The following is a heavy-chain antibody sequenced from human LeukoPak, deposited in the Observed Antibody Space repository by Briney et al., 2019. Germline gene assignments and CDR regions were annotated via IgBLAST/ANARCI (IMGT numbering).Heavy chain of an antibody. CDR1: GYSSTNYG. D-gene: IGHD6-13*01. CDR3: ARHEEQQLADY. CDR2: IYPGDSDT. J-gene: IGHJ4*02. Sequence: KVSCKASGYSSTNYGISWVRQAPGQGLEWMGIIYPGDSDTRYSPSFQGQVTISVDKSISTAYLQWSSLKASDTAMYYCARHEEQQLADYWGQGTLVTVSS. V-gene: IGHV5-51*01.